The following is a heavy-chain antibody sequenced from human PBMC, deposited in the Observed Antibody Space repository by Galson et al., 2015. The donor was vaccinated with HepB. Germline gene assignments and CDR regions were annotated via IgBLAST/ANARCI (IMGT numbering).Heavy chain of an antibody. CDR1: GFSVSINY. Sequence: SLRLSCAASGFSVSINYMSWVRQAPGKGLEWVSVIYSDGSTYYAESVKGRFTNSRDNSKNTLFLQMNSLRPADTAVYYCARDSYYYDRTGYYFFFAYWGQGALVTVSS. J-gene: IGHJ4*02. V-gene: IGHV3-66*02. CDR2: IYSDGST. D-gene: IGHD3-22*01. CDR3: ARDSYYYDRTGYYFFFAY.